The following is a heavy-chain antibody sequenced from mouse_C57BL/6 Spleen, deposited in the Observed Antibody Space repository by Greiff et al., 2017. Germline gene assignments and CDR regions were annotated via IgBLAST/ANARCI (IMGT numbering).Heavy chain of an antibody. J-gene: IGHJ4*01. V-gene: IGHV7-1*01. CDR3: ARDYLYAMDY. CDR1: GFTFSDFY. CDR2: SRNKANDYTT. Sequence: EVQVVESGGGLVQSGRSLRLSCATSGFTFSDFYMEWVRQAPGKGLEWIAASRNKANDYTTEYSASVKGRFIVSRDTSQSILYLQMNALSAEDTAIYYCARDYLYAMDYWGQGTSVTVSS.